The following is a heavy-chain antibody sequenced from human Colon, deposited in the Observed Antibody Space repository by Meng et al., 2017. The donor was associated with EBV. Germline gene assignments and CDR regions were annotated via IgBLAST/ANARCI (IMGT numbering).Heavy chain of an antibody. CDR2: IYHSGGT. J-gene: IGHJ4*02. CDR1: GGSISISTW. V-gene: IGHV4-4*02. CDR3: ARDPYATGWAG. Sequence: QMQLQESGPGLVKPSGTLSLTCAVSGGSISISTWWSWVRQPPGKELEWIGEIYHSGGTNYNPSLRGRVTISLDKSKNQFSLTLRSVTAADTAVYYCARDPYATGWAGWGQGTLVTVSS. D-gene: IGHD6-19*01.